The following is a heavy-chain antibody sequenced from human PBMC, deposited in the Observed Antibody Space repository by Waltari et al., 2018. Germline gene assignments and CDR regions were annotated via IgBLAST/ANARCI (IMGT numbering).Heavy chain of an antibody. CDR2: ISWNMGTL. CDR3: AKYSSSYKLGYIDV. D-gene: IGHD6-6*01. J-gene: IGHJ6*03. CDR1: GFIVDLVA. Sequence: EVHLVESGGGLVRPGRSLRRTCARCGFIVDLVARQWVRQPPGKGMEWVSSISWNMGTLRYAESVMGRFSVSRDNAKYSLFLEMNSLGVEDTAVYYCAKYSSSYKLGYIDVWGEGTAVTV. V-gene: IGHV3-9*01.